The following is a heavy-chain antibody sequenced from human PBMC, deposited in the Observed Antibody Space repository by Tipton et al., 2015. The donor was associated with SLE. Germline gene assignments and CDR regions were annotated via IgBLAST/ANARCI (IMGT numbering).Heavy chain of an antibody. CDR2: IYHSGNT. J-gene: IGHJ3*02. Sequence: TLSLTCAVSAYSISSGYYWGWIRQPPGKGLEWIGSIYHSGNTYYNPSLKSRVTISVDTSKNQFSLKLSSVTAADTAVYYCASLRGWRRAFDIWGQGTMVTVSS. V-gene: IGHV4-38-2*01. D-gene: IGHD4-23*01. CDR1: AYSISSGYY. CDR3: ASLRGWRRAFDI.